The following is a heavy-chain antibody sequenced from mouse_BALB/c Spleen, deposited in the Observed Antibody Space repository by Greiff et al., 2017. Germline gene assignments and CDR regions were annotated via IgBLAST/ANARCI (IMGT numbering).Heavy chain of an antibody. CDR3: ARGNYYGSSYWYFDV. J-gene: IGHJ1*01. CDR1: GYSITSDYA. V-gene: IGHV3-2*02. Sequence: EVQGVESGPGLVKPSQSLSLTCTVTGYSITSDYAWNWIRQFPGNKLEWMGYISYSGSTSYNPSLKSRISITRDTSKNQFFLQLNSVTTEDTATYYCARGNYYGSSYWYFDVWGAGTTVTVSS. D-gene: IGHD1-1*01. CDR2: ISYSGST.